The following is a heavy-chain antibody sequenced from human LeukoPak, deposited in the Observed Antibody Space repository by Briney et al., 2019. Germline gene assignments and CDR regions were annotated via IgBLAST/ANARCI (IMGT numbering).Heavy chain of an antibody. CDR1: GFTFSSYA. CDR2: ISGSGGST. J-gene: IGHJ3*02. CDR3: ARFQLLLDAFDI. V-gene: IGHV3-23*01. D-gene: IGHD2-2*01. Sequence: GGSLRLSCAASGFTFSSYAMSWVRQAPGKGLEWVSAISGSGGSTYYADPVKGRFTISRDNSKNTLYPQMNSLRAEDTAVYYCARFQLLLDAFDIWGQGTMVTVSS.